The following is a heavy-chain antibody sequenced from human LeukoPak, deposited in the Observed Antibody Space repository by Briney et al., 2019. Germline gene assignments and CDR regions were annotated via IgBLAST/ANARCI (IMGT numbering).Heavy chain of an antibody. Sequence: GGSLRLSCAASGFTFSSYGMHWVRQAPGKGLEWVAVIWYDGSNEYYADSVKGRFTISRDNSKNTLYLQMNSLRAEDTAVYYCARDPSTIAVAGLDYWGQGTLVTVSS. J-gene: IGHJ4*02. CDR3: ARDPSTIAVAGLDY. CDR1: GFTFSSYG. D-gene: IGHD6-19*01. V-gene: IGHV3-33*01. CDR2: IWYDGSNE.